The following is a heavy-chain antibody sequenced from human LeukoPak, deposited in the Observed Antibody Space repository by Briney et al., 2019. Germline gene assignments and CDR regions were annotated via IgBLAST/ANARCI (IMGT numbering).Heavy chain of an antibody. CDR1: GFSFSSYW. CDR3: AKTPGVTIFGVALDDWYFDL. Sequence: GGSLRLSCAASGFSFSSYWMSWVRQAPGKGLEWVAAISGSGGSTYYADSVKGRFTISRDNSKNTLYLQMNSLRAEDTAVYYCAKTPGVTIFGVALDDWYFDLWARGPLVTVSS. D-gene: IGHD3-3*01. V-gene: IGHV3-23*01. J-gene: IGHJ2*01. CDR2: ISGSGGST.